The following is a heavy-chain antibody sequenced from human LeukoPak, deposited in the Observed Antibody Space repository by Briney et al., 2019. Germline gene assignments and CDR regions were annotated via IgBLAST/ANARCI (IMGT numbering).Heavy chain of an antibody. Sequence: GGSLGLSCAASGFTVSRKYMSWVRQAPGKGLEWVSVIYSGASTYYADSVKGRFTISRDNSKNTLYLQMNSLRAEDTAVYYCARANDFWSGYYTPQAPYFDYWGQGTLVTVSS. J-gene: IGHJ4*02. V-gene: IGHV3-53*01. D-gene: IGHD3-3*01. CDR2: IYSGAST. CDR1: GFTVSRKY. CDR3: ARANDFWSGYYTPQAPYFDY.